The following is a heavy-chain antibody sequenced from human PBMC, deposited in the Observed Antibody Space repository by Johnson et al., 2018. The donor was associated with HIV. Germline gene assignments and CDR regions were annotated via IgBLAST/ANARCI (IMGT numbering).Heavy chain of an antibody. CDR1: GFTFSSYA. V-gene: IGHV3-30-3*02. CDR2: ISYDGSNK. CDR3: AKTMAQGEYAFDV. J-gene: IGHJ3*01. Sequence: VQLVESGGGLAQVGGSLRLSCAASGFTFSSYAMHWVRQAPGKGLEWVAVISYDGSNKYYADSVKGRFTISRDNSKNSLYLQLTSLRDDDTAVYYCAKTMAQGEYAFDVWGQGTLVTVSS. D-gene: IGHD5-24*01.